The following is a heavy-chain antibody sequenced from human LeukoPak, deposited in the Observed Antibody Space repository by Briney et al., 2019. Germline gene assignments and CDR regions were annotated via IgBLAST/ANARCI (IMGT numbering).Heavy chain of an antibody. CDR2: ISPNSGGT. V-gene: IGHV1-2*02. J-gene: IGHJ4*02. CDR3: ARDRFMTGKTHYYFDY. D-gene: IGHD1-14*01. CDR1: GYTFTGYY. Sequence: ASVKVSCKTSGYTFTGYYMHWVRQAPGQGLEWMGWISPNSGGTNYAQKFQGRVTMTRDTSISTAYMELSRLRSDDTAVYYCARDRFMTGKTHYYFDYWGQGTLVTVSS.